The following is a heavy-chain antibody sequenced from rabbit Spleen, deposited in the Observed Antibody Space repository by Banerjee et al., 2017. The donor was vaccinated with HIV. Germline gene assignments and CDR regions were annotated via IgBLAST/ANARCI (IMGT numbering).Heavy chain of an antibody. D-gene: IGHD2-1*01. J-gene: IGHJ6*01. CDR2: IDRGSSGFT. V-gene: IGHV1S45*01. Sequence: QEQLVESGGGLVKPGGTLTLTCKASGVSFSSSSYMCWVRQAPGKGLEWIACIDRGSSGFTYFATWARGRFTCSKTSSTAVTLQMTRLTAADTATYFCARARDTCDDIGDYARMDLWGPVSLVTVS. CDR1: GVSFSSSSY. CDR3: ARARDTCDDIGDYARMDL.